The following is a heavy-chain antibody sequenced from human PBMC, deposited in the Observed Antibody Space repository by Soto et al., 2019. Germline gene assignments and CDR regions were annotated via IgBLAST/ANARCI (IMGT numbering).Heavy chain of an antibody. CDR1: GFTFSNYG. Sequence: QVQLVESGGGVVQPGRSLRLSCAASGFTFSNYGMHWVRQAPGKGLEWVAVIWYDGINKNYADSVKGRFTISKDSSKNTLYLQMNSLRVEDTAVYYCARDGGGYSSSLFDYWGQGTLVTVSS. CDR2: IWYDGINK. CDR3: ARDGGGYSSSLFDY. D-gene: IGHD6-19*01. V-gene: IGHV3-33*01. J-gene: IGHJ4*02.